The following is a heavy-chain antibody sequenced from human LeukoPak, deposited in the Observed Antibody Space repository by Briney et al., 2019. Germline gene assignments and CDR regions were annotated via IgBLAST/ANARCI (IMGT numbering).Heavy chain of an antibody. Sequence: GESLKISCKGSGYSFTSYWIGWVRQMPGKGLEWMGIIYPGDSDTRYSPSFQGQVTISADKCISTAYLQWSSLKASDTAMYYCARRAYCSSTSCYIDYWGQGTLVTVSS. J-gene: IGHJ4*02. CDR1: GYSFTSYW. CDR2: IYPGDSDT. D-gene: IGHD2-2*02. CDR3: ARRAYCSSTSCYIDY. V-gene: IGHV5-51*01.